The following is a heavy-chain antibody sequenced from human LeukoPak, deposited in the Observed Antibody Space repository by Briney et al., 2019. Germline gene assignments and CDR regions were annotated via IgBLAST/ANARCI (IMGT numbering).Heavy chain of an antibody. Sequence: SGTLSLTCAVSGGSSSSSNWWNWVRQPPGQGLEWIGEIDHSGRTNYNPSLKSRVTISVDTSKNQFSLKLSSVTAADTAVYYCASGGELEYFDYWGQGTLVTVSS. V-gene: IGHV4-4*02. J-gene: IGHJ4*02. D-gene: IGHD1-26*01. CDR3: ASGGELEYFDY. CDR2: IDHSGRT. CDR1: GGSSSSSNW.